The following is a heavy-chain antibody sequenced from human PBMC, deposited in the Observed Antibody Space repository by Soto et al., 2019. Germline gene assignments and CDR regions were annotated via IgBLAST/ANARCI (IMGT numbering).Heavy chain of an antibody. D-gene: IGHD3-10*01. V-gene: IGHV3-23*01. CDR1: GFTFSSYA. CDR3: ARGDRGGSGSPASYYYSGLDV. J-gene: IGHJ6*02. Sequence: GGSLRLSCAASGFTFSSYAMSWVRQAPGKGLELVSSVSAGGDMTYYSDSVKGRFTISRDNSNNALFLQMNSLRIEDTGLYYCARGDRGGSGSPASYYYSGLDVWGQGTTVTVSS. CDR2: VSAGGDMT.